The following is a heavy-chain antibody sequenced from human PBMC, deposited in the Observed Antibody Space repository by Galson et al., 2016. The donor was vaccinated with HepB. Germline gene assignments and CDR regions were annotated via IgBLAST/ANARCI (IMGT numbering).Heavy chain of an antibody. Sequence: SLRLSCAASGFTLSSYSLNWVRQAPGKGLEWVSSISSSSTYIYYADSVEGRFTFSRDNAKNSLHLQMNSLRAEDTAVYYCAKDRQETYYGSGSYYKSWGQGTLVTVSS. CDR1: GFTLSSYS. D-gene: IGHD3-10*01. V-gene: IGHV3-21*01. J-gene: IGHJ5*02. CDR2: ISSSSTYI. CDR3: AKDRQETYYGSGSYYKS.